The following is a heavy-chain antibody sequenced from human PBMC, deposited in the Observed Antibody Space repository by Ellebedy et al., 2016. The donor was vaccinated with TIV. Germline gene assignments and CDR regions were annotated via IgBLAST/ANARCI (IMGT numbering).Heavy chain of an antibody. CDR2: IYYSGST. J-gene: IGHJ4*02. V-gene: IGHV4-31*03. CDR3: ARVSRGGGYYFY. Sequence: MPSETLSLTCTVSGGSISSGGYYWSWIRQHPGKGLEWIGYIYYSGSTYYNPSLKSRVTISVDTSKNQFSLKLSSVTAADTAVYYCARVSRGGGYYFYWGQGTLVTVSS. D-gene: IGHD3-3*01. CDR1: GGSISSGGYY.